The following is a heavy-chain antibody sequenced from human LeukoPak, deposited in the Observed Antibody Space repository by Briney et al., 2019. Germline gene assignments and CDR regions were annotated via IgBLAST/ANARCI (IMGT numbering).Heavy chain of an antibody. CDR1: GFTFSDSF. V-gene: IGHV3-72*01. J-gene: IGHJ4*02. D-gene: IGHD6-13*01. CDR3: ATSSWYRLAY. Sequence: GGSLRLSSAASGFTFSDSFISWVRQAPGKGLEWVGRSRNKADSYTAEYAASVKGRFTISRDESKNSLYLQISSLETEDAAVYYCATSSWYRLAYWGQGSLVTVSS. CDR2: SRNKADSYTA.